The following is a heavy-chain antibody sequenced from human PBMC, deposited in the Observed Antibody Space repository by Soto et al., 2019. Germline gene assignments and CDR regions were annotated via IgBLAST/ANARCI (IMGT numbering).Heavy chain of an antibody. D-gene: IGHD6-13*01. CDR1: GGSFSGYY. V-gene: IGHV4-34*01. CDR3: ARGGIMAAAGTSRSLAYYYGMDV. CDR2: INHSGST. Sequence: QVQLQQWGAGLLKPSETLSLTCAVYGGSFSGYYWSWIRQPPGKGLEWIGEINHSGSTNYNPSLKSRVTISVDTSKNQFSLKLSSVTAADTAVYYCARGGIMAAAGTSRSLAYYYGMDVWGQGTTVTVSS. J-gene: IGHJ6*02.